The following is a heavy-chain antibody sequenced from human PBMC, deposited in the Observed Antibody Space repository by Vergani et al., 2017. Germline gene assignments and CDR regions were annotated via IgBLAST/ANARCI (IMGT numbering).Heavy chain of an antibody. V-gene: IGHV3-23*01. D-gene: IGHD2-2*01. CDR3: AKDQYHQLLGWGLDD. CDR1: GFTFSSYA. Sequence: EVQLLESGGGLVQPGGSLRLSCAASGFTFSSYAMSWVRQAPGKGLEWVSAISGSGGSTYYADSVKGRFTIARDNSKNSLYLQMNSLRAEDTAVYYCAKDQYHQLLGWGLDDWGQGTLVTVSS. J-gene: IGHJ4*02. CDR2: ISGSGGST.